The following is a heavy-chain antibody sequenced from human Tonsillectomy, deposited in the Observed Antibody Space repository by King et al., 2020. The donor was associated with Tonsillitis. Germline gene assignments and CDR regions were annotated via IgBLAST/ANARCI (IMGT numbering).Heavy chain of an antibody. CDR2: ISYDGSNK. V-gene: IGHV3-30*04. CDR1: GFTFSTYP. CDR3: ARNMGEDDYGDYALDY. D-gene: IGHD4-17*01. Sequence: VQLVESGGGVVQPGRSLRLSCAASGFTFSTYPMHWVRQAPGKGLEWVAVISYDGSNKYYADTVKGRFTISRDNSKITLYLQMDSLRAEDTAVYYCARNMGEDDYGDYALDYWGQGTLVTVSS. J-gene: IGHJ4*02.